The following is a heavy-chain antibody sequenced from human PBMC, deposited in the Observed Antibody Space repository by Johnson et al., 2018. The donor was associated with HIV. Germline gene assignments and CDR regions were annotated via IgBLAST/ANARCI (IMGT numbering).Heavy chain of an antibody. J-gene: IGHJ3*02. CDR3: AKEGSSSPWAFDI. V-gene: IGHV3-30*18. D-gene: IGHD2-15*01. CDR1: GFTVSSNY. CDR2: VSDHGRTT. Sequence: QVQLVESGGGLVQPGGSLRLSCAASGFTVSSNYMNWVRQAPGKGLEWVAVVSDHGRTTYFADSVKGRFTISRDNSKNTLYLQMNNLRPEDTALYYCAKEGSSSPWAFDIWGQGTMVTVSS.